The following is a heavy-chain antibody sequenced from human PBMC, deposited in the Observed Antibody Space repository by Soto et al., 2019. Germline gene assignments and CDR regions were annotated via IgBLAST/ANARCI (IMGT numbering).Heavy chain of an antibody. CDR3: ARDWSKFSYNYPYYYAMDA. D-gene: IGHD5-18*01. Sequence: GGSLRLCCTVSGFSVTNSYINWVRQAPRKGLEWVSILYSSGTTYYADSVRGRFTVSRDDSKNTLFLHMNSLRADDTAVYYCARDWSKFSYNYPYYYAMDAWGQGTTVTVSS. CDR1: GFSVTNSY. V-gene: IGHV3-53*01. CDR2: LYSSGTT. J-gene: IGHJ6*02.